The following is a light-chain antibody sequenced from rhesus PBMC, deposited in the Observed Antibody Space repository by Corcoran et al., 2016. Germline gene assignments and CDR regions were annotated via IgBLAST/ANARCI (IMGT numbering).Light chain of an antibody. V-gene: IGKV1-94*01. CDR2: AAS. Sequence: DIQMTQSPSSLSASVGDRVTVTYRASQGINKELSWYQQKPGKAPTLLIYAASSLQTGVSSRFSGSGSGTDYTLPISRLPPEDVATYYCLQDYTTPYSFGQGTKVEIK. CDR3: LQDYTTPYS. J-gene: IGKJ2*01. CDR1: QGINKE.